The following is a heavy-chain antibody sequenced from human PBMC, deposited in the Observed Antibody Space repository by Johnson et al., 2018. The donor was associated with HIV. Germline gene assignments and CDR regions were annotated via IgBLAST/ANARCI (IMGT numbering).Heavy chain of an antibody. D-gene: IGHD1-26*01. V-gene: IGHV3-20*04. Sequence: VQLVESGGGVVRPGGSLKLSCAASGFSFDDYGMSWVRQPPGKGLEWVSGIGTAGDTYYPGSVKGRFTISRDNSKNTLYVQMNSLRDEDTAVYYCAMERMGGFDIWGQGTMVTVSS. CDR2: IGTAGDT. CDR3: AMERMGGFDI. CDR1: GFSFDDYG. J-gene: IGHJ3*02.